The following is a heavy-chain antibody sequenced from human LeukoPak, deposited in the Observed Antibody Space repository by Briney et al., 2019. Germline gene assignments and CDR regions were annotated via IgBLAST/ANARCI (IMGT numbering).Heavy chain of an antibody. CDR2: MNSDGSGI. CDR1: GFTLSAHW. CDR3: VREDPRTGYWFFDL. Sequence: GGSLSLSCAVSGFTLSAHWMHWVRQAPGKGLVWVSRMNSDGSGISYADSAKGRFTISRDNAKNTLYLQMNSLRVEDTAVYFCVREDPRTGYWFFDLWGRGTLVTVSS. V-gene: IGHV3-74*01. J-gene: IGHJ2*01.